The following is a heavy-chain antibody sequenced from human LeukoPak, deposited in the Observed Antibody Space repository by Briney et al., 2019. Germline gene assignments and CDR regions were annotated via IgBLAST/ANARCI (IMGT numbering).Heavy chain of an antibody. CDR3: ARDRGSDYYDSSGYYYY. J-gene: IGHJ4*02. V-gene: IGHV3-21*01. D-gene: IGHD3-22*01. Sequence: SSYIYYADSVKGRFTISRDNAKNSLYLQMNSLRAEDTAVYYCARDRGSDYYDSSGYYYYWGQGTLVTVSS. CDR2: SSYI.